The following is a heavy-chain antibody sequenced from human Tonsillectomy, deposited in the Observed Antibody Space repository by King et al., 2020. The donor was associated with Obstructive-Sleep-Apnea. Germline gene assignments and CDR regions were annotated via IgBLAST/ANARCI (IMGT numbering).Heavy chain of an antibody. J-gene: IGHJ2*01. V-gene: IGHV3-48*04. CDR3: ARDLMGIAEGNWYFDL. CDR2: ISSSSSTI. CDR1: GFTFSSYS. Sequence: VQLVESGGGLVQPGGSLRLSCAAFGFTFSSYSMNWVRQAPGKGLEWVSYISSSSSTIYYADSVKGRFTISRDNAKNSLYLQMNSLRAEDTAVYYCARDLMGIAEGNWYFDLWGRGTLVTVSS. D-gene: IGHD6-13*01.